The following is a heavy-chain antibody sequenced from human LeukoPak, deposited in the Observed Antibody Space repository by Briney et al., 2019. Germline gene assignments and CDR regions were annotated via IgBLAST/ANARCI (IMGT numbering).Heavy chain of an antibody. CDR2: IFAGVGT. Sequence: GGSLRLSCAASGFTVSNNYMTWVRQAPGKGLEWVSIIFAGVGTYYADSVRGRFTISRDNSKNTLYLQMNSLEAEDAAVYYCARGDRGTGQHFDYWGQGTLVTVS. CDR3: ARGDRGTGQHFDY. D-gene: IGHD1-1*01. CDR1: GFTVSNNY. V-gene: IGHV3-53*01. J-gene: IGHJ4*02.